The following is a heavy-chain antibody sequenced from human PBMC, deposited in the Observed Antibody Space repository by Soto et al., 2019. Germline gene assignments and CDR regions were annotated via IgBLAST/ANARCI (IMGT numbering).Heavy chain of an antibody. Sequence: SETLSLTCTVSGGSISSSSYYWGWIRQPPGKGLEWIGSIYYSGSTYYNPSLKSRVTISVDTSKNQFSLKLSSVTAADTAVYYCARQVYDILTGEWVAFDIWGQGTMVTVSS. J-gene: IGHJ3*02. CDR1: GGSISSSSYY. V-gene: IGHV4-39*01. D-gene: IGHD3-9*01. CDR3: ARQVYDILTGEWVAFDI. CDR2: IYYSGST.